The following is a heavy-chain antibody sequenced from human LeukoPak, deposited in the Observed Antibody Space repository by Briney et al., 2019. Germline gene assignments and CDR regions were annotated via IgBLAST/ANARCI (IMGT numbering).Heavy chain of an antibody. Sequence: GGSLRLSCAASGFTFSSYWMHWVRQAPGKGLVWVSRIKSDGSKITYADSVKGRFTISRDNSRNTLYLQMNSLRGEDTAVYYYAKGIGGVIVKSLLHSAFDIWGQGTMVTVSS. J-gene: IGHJ3*02. CDR1: GFTFSSYW. V-gene: IGHV3-74*01. D-gene: IGHD3-16*02. CDR3: AKGIGGVIVKSLLHSAFDI. CDR2: IKSDGSKI.